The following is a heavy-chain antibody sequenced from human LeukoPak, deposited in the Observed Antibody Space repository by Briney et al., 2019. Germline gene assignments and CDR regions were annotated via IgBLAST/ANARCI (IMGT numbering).Heavy chain of an antibody. CDR3: ARDAGDSSGYYYAFDI. Sequence: ASVKVSCKASGYTFTGYYMHWVRQAPGQGLEWMGWINPNSGGTNYAQKFQRRVTMTRDTSISTAYMELSRLRSDDTAVYYCARDAGDSSGYYYAFDIWGQGTMVSVSS. CDR1: GYTFTGYY. V-gene: IGHV1-2*02. D-gene: IGHD3-22*01. CDR2: INPNSGGT. J-gene: IGHJ3*02.